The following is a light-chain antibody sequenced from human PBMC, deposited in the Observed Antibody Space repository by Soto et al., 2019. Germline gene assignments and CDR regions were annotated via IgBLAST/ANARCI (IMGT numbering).Light chain of an antibody. J-gene: IGKJ4*01. CDR3: QQYLTYSSLT. Sequence: DIQMTQSPSTLSASVGDRVTITCRASQTINSWLAWYQQKPGKAPKLLIYKASYLQSWVPSTFSGSGSGTEFTLTISSLQPDDFATYYCQQYLTYSSLTFGGGTKVDIK. V-gene: IGKV1-5*03. CDR2: KAS. CDR1: QTINSW.